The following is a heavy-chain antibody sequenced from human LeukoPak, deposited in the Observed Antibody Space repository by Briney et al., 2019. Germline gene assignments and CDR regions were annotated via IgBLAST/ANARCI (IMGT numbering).Heavy chain of an antibody. CDR1: GFTFSSYA. D-gene: IGHD2-2*01. J-gene: IGHJ6*03. V-gene: IGHV3-30*04. CDR3: AKDSHQPGGYYYYYMDV. Sequence: GGSLRLSCAASGFTFSSYAMHWVRQASGKGLEWVAVISYDGSNKYYADSVKGRFTISRDNSKNTMYLQMNSLRAEDTAVYYCAKDSHQPGGYYYYYMDVWGKGSTVT. CDR2: ISYDGSNK.